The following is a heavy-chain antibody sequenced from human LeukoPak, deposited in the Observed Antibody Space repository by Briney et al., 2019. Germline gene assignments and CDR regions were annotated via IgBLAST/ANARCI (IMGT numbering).Heavy chain of an antibody. Sequence: TGGSLRLSCAASGFTFSSYSMNWVRQAPGKGLEWVSYISSSSSTIYYADSVKGRFTISRDNAKNSLYLQMNSLRAEDTAVYYCARAISGPTSAYWGQGTLVTVSS. CDR1: GFTFSSYS. J-gene: IGHJ4*02. CDR2: ISSSSSTI. V-gene: IGHV3-48*01. CDR3: ARAISGPTSAY. D-gene: IGHD5-12*01.